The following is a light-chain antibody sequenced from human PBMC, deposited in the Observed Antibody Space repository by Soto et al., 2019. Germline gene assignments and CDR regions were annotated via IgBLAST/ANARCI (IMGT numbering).Light chain of an antibody. CDR2: GVS. J-gene: IGLJ1*01. CDR1: RSDIGSYNY. V-gene: IGLV2-14*01. CDR3: ASYTRRNTYV. Sequence: QSALTQPASVSGSPGQSITISCSGTRSDIGSYNYVAWYQQFPGKTPKILIYGVSNRPSGVSSRFSGSKSGNTASLTISGLQAEDEADYYCASYTRRNTYVFGSGTKVTVL.